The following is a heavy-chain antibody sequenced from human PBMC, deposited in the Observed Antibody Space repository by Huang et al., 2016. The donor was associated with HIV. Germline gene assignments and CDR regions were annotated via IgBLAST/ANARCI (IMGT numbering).Heavy chain of an antibody. CDR1: ASTFSSYS. J-gene: IGHJ6*02. V-gene: IGHV3-48*02. CDR2: ISSSSSTI. Sequence: VQLVESGGGLVQPGGSLRPSCAASASTFSSYSMNWVRQGPGKGLGWGSYISSSSSTIYYADAVKGRFTISRDNAKNSLYLQMNSLRDEDTAVYYCARVGDIVVVPYYYYYGMDVWGQGTTVTVSS. D-gene: IGHD2-2*01. CDR3: ARVGDIVVVPYYYYYGMDV.